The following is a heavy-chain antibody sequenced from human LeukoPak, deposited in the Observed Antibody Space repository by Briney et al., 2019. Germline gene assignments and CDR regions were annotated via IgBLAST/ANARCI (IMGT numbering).Heavy chain of an antibody. CDR3: AKFSRITMVRGGSSFDY. CDR1: GFTFSSYG. CDR2: IRYDGSNK. J-gene: IGHJ4*02. D-gene: IGHD3-10*01. Sequence: GGSLRLSCAASGFTFSSYGMHWVRQAPGKGLEWVAFIRYDGSNKYYADPVKGRFTISRDNSKNTLYLQMNSLRAEDTAVYYCAKFSRITMVRGGSSFDYWGQGTLVTVSS. V-gene: IGHV3-30*02.